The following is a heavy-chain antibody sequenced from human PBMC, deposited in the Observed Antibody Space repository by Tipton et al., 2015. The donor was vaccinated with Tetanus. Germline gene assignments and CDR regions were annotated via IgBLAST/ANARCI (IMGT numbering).Heavy chain of an antibody. CDR2: IYYTGST. CDR3: ARGVTDGYNRRFDY. D-gene: IGHD5-24*01. Sequence: LRLSCNVSGGSVNSGGYSWSWIRQHPGKGLEWIGYIYYTGSTYYNPSLKSRLTLSVDTSKNLVSLKLTSVTAADTAVYYCARGVTDGYNRRFDYWGQGTLVAVSS. J-gene: IGHJ4*02. CDR1: GGSVNSGGYS. V-gene: IGHV4-31*03.